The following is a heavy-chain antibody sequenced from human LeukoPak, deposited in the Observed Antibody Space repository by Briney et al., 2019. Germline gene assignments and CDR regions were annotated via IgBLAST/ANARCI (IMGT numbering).Heavy chain of an antibody. CDR2: INWDGGTT. J-gene: IGHJ4*02. Sequence: GLSHTLSRVASRFTLDEYGMNWVRQAPRRGLEWVSGINWDGGTTGYADAVKGRFTISRDNAKNSLYLQMNSLRAEDTALYYCARDRGNYGDPHSCDYWGQGTLVTVSS. D-gene: IGHD4-17*01. V-gene: IGHV3-20*04. CDR1: RFTLDEYG. CDR3: ARDRGNYGDPHSCDY.